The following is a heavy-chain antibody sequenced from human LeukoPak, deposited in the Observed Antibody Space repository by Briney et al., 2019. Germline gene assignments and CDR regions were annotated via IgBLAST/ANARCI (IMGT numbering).Heavy chain of an antibody. CDR1: GFTVSSNY. D-gene: IGHD6-19*01. CDR3: ARDGVAGTSDAFDI. V-gene: IGHV3-66*01. J-gene: IGHJ3*02. Sequence: PGGSLRLSCAASGFTVSSNYMSWVRQAPGKGLEWVSVFYSGGSTYYADSVKGRFTISRDNSKNTLYLQMNSLRAEDTAVYYCARDGVAGTSDAFDIWGQGTMVTVSS. CDR2: FYSGGST.